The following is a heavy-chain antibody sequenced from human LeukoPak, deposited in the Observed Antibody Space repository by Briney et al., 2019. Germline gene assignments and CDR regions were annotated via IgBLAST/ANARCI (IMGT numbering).Heavy chain of an antibody. CDR3: ARAGLAPPYYMDV. J-gene: IGHJ6*03. V-gene: IGHV4-59*01. D-gene: IGHD3-16*01. CDR1: SGSISNYY. CDR2: VYYSGTT. Sequence: SETLSLTCTVSSGSISNYYWTWIRQPPGKGLEWIGYVYYSGTTQYNPSLKSRVNIAVDTSKNQFSLKLSSVTAADTAVYYCARAGLAPPYYMDVWDKGTTVTVSS.